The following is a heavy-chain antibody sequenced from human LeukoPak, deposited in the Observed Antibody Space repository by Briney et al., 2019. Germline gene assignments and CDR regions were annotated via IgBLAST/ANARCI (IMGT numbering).Heavy chain of an antibody. Sequence: SETLSLTCTVSGGSISSGGYYWSCIRQHPGKGLEWIGYIYYSGSTYYNPSLKSRVTISVDTSKNQFSLKLSSVTAADTAVYYCARGPYDFWSGQYYYYYMDVWGKGTTVTVSS. CDR3: ARGPYDFWSGQYYYYYMDV. CDR1: GGSISSGGYY. D-gene: IGHD3-3*01. CDR2: IYYSGST. V-gene: IGHV4-31*03. J-gene: IGHJ6*03.